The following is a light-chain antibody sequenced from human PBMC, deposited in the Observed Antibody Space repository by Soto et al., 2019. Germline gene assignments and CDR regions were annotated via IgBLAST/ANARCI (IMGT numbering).Light chain of an antibody. V-gene: IGKV1-33*01. CDR2: DAS. CDR3: QHYDNFPRAIT. Sequence: DIQMTQSPSSLSASVGDKVTITCRASQSISSSLNWYQQKPGKAPKLLIYDASNLETGVPSRFSGSGSGTDFTFTISSLQPEDIATYYCQHYDNFPRAITFGQGTRLEIK. CDR1: QSISSS. J-gene: IGKJ5*01.